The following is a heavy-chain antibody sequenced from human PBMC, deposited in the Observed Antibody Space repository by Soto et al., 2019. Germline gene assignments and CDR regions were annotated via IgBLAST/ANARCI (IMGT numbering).Heavy chain of an antibody. J-gene: IGHJ6*02. D-gene: IGHD6-19*01. CDR3: AGRCSSSGASSGWYTVYYYGMDV. CDR2: TIPIFGTA. CDR1: GGTFSSYA. Sequence: SVKVSCKASGGTFSSYAISWVRQAPGQGLEWMGGTIPIFGTANYAQKFQGRVTITADESTSTAYMELSSLRSEDTAVYYCAGRCSSSGASSGWYTVYYYGMDVWGQGTTVTVSS. V-gene: IGHV1-69*13.